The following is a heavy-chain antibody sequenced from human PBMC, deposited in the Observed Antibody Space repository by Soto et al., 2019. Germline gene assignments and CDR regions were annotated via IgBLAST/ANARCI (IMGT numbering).Heavy chain of an antibody. CDR3: TRDAYKYGRPANIDP. J-gene: IGHJ5*02. CDR1: GGTFSRHP. D-gene: IGHD5-18*01. Sequence: QVQLVQSGAEVKKPGSSVKVSCKSSGGTFSRHPISWVRQVSGQGLEWMGGIIPVSNKITYAQKFQGRVTTSADESTSTAYMDLSSLRSDDTAVYYCTRDAYKYGRPANIDPWGHATLVTVSS. V-gene: IGHV1-69*01. CDR2: IIPVSNKI.